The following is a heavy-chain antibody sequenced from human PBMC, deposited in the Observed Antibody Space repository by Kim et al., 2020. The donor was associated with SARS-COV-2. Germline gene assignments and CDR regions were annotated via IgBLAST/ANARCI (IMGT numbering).Heavy chain of an antibody. V-gene: IGHV3-11*06. D-gene: IGHD3-22*01. CDR2: ISSSSSYT. CDR3: ARVGMIVTGERLDAFDI. J-gene: IGHJ3*02. CDR1: GFTFSDYY. Sequence: GGSLRLSCAASGFTFSDYYMSWIRQAPGKGLEWVSYISSSSSYTNYADSVKGRFTISRDNAKNPLYLQMNSLRAEDTAVYYCARVGMIVTGERLDAFDIWGQGTMVTVSS.